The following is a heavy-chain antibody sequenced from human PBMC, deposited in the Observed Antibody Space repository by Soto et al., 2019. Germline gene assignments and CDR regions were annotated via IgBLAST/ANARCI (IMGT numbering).Heavy chain of an antibody. J-gene: IGHJ3*02. CDR3: ARDHWNTVATLTAFDI. CDR1: GYTFTTYG. Sequence: QVQLVQSGAEVKKPGASVKVSCKASGYTFTTYGTTWVRQAPGQGLEWLGWISAYNGNTNYAQTLQGRVTMTTDTSTSTAYMELRSLRSDDTAVYYCARDHWNTVATLTAFDIWVQGTIVTVSS. D-gene: IGHD5-12*01. V-gene: IGHV1-18*01. CDR2: ISAYNGNT.